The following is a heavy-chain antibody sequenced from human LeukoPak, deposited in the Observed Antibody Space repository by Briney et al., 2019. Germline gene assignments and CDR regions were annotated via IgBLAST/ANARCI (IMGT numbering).Heavy chain of an antibody. D-gene: IGHD5-24*01. CDR1: GGSISSYY. J-gene: IGHJ3*02. CDR2: IYYSGST. V-gene: IGHV4-59*01. Sequence: SETLSLTCTVSGGSISSYYWSWIRQPPGKGLEWIGYIYYSGSTNYNPSLKSRVTISVDTSKNQFSLKLSSVTAADTAVYYCARVEMAQFSPSDAFDIWGQGTMVTVSS. CDR3: ARVEMAQFSPSDAFDI.